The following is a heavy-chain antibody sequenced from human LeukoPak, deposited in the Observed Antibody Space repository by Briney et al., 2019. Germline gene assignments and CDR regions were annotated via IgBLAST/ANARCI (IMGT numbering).Heavy chain of an antibody. CDR2: IKQDGSEK. J-gene: IGHJ4*02. Sequence: GGSLRLSCAASGFTFSSYAMSWVRQAPGKGLEWVANIKQDGSEKFYVDSVKGRFTISRDNAENSLYLQMNSLRAEDTAVYYCARDSSGFDYWGQGTLVTVSS. V-gene: IGHV3-7*01. D-gene: IGHD3-22*01. CDR1: GFTFSSYA. CDR3: ARDSSGFDY.